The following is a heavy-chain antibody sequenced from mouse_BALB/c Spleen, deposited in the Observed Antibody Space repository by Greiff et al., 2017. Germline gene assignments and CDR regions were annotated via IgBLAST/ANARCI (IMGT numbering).Heavy chain of an antibody. CDR2: IRNKANGYTT. J-gene: IGHJ4*01. CDR1: GFTFTDYY. V-gene: IGHV7-3*02. D-gene: IGHD1-1*01. CDR3: ARDRGSSYMDY. Sequence: EVQRVESGGGLVQPGGSLRLSCATSGFTFTDYYMSWVRQPPGKALEWLGFIRNKANGYTTEYSASVKGRFTISRDNSQSILYLQMNTLRAEDSATYYCARDRGSSYMDYWGQGTSGTVSS.